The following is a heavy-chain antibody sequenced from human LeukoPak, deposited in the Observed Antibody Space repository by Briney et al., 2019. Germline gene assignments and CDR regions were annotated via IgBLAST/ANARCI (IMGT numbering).Heavy chain of an antibody. J-gene: IGHJ6*03. CDR2: INHSGST. D-gene: IGHD3-22*01. CDR1: GGSFSGYY. V-gene: IGHV4-34*01. CDR3: ARDGYYDSSGYWDYYYYYMDV. Sequence: SETQSLTCAVYGGSFSGYYWSWIRQPPGKGLEWIGEINHSGSTNYNPSLKSRVTISVDTSKNQFSLKLSSVTAADTAVYYCARDGYYDSSGYWDYYYYYMDVWGKGTTVTVSS.